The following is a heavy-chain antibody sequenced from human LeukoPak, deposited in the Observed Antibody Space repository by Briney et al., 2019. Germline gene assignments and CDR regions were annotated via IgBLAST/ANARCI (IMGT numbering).Heavy chain of an antibody. CDR1: GFTFSSYS. CDR3: ARASSGWYYFDY. Sequence: GGSLRLPCAASGFTFSSYSMNWVRQAPRKGLEWVSSISSSSSYIYYADSVKGRFTISRDNAKNSLYLQMNSPRAEDTAVYYCARASSGWYYFDYWGQGTLVTVSS. CDR2: ISSSSSYI. J-gene: IGHJ4*02. V-gene: IGHV3-21*01. D-gene: IGHD6-19*01.